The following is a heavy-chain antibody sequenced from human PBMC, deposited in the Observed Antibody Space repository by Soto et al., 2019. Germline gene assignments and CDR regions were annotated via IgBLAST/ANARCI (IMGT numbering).Heavy chain of an antibody. CDR1: GGSISSSSYY. D-gene: IGHD5-18*01. J-gene: IGHJ6*02. CDR2: IYYSGST. V-gene: IGHV4-39*01. Sequence: PSETLSLTCTVSGGSISSSSYYWGWIRQPPGKGLEWIGSIYYSGSTYYNPSPKSRVTISVDTSKNQFSLKLSSVTAADTAVYYCACIFSGGYGYGFYYYGMDVWGQGTTVTV. CDR3: ACIFSGGYGYGFYYYGMDV.